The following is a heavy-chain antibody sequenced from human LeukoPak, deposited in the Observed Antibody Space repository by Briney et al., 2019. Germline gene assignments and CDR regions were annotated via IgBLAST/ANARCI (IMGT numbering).Heavy chain of an antibody. Sequence: GASLRLSCAASGFTFSSYAMSWVRQAPGKGLEWVSAISGSGCSTYYADSVKGRFTISRDNSKNTLYLQMNSLRAEDTAVYCCAKEGDSSGYYSDAFDIWGQGTMVTVSS. V-gene: IGHV3-23*01. D-gene: IGHD3-22*01. CDR2: ISGSGCST. CDR3: AKEGDSSGYYSDAFDI. J-gene: IGHJ3*02. CDR1: GFTFSSYA.